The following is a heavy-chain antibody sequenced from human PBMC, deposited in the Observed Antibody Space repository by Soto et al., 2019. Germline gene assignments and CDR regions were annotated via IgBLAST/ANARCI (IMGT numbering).Heavy chain of an antibody. J-gene: IGHJ4*02. CDR3: AKDRGGFTSGWEFFDF. Sequence: EVVLLESGGGLVQPGGSLRLSCEVSGVAFSFYSMSWVRQAPGKGLEWVASISGNGGTTYYAASGKGRFTLSRDNSKNTVYLQMNSLRGEDTAVYYCAKDRGGFTSGWEFFDFWGQATLVTVSS. CDR2: ISGNGGTT. V-gene: IGHV3-23*01. D-gene: IGHD6-19*01. CDR1: GVAFSFYS.